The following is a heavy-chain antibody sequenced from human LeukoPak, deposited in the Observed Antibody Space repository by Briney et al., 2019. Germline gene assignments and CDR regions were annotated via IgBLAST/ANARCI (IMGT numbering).Heavy chain of an antibody. Sequence: ASVKVSCKASGHSFTNYAINWVRQAPGQGLEWMGWINTNTGNPTYAQGFTGRFVFSLDTSVTTAYLQTSSLKPEDSAVYYCARQHLPTADYWGQGTLVTVP. CDR2: INTNTGNP. CDR1: GHSFTNYA. D-gene: IGHD2-2*01. V-gene: IGHV7-4-1*02. CDR3: ARQHLPTADY. J-gene: IGHJ4*02.